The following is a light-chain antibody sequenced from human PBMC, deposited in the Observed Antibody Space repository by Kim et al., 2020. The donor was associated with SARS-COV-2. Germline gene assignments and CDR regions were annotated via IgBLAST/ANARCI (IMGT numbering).Light chain of an antibody. V-gene: IGLV3-9*01. J-gene: IGLJ2*01. CDR3: QVWDSSTVV. CDR2: RDS. CDR1: KVERKN. Sequence: VAMGPTARITCGGNKVERKNVHWYQQKPGQAPVLVIYRDSNRPSGIPERFSGSNSGNTSTLTISRAQAGDEADYCCQVWDSSTVVFGGGTQLTVL.